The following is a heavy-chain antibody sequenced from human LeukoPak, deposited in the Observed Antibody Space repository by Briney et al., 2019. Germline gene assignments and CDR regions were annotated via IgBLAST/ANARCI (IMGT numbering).Heavy chain of an antibody. CDR3: AKVLRWTSGLREHDAFDI. CDR2: ISGSGGST. V-gene: IGHV3-23*01. CDR1: GYSISNGYY. Sequence: ETLPLTCTVSGYSISNGYYWGWIRQPPGKGLEWVSAISGSGGSTYYADSVKGRFTISRDNSKNTLYLQMNSLRAEDTAVYYCAKVLRWTSGLREHDAFDIWGQGTMVTVSS. J-gene: IGHJ3*02. D-gene: IGHD5-12*01.